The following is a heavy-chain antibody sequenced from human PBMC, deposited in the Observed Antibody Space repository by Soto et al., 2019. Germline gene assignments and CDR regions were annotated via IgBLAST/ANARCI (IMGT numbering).Heavy chain of an antibody. CDR1: GYTFPTYA. V-gene: IGHV1-3*01. CDR2: INAGNGNT. J-gene: IGHJ4*02. D-gene: IGHD6-19*01. CDR3: ARGASSGWPLDY. Sequence: ASVKVSCKASGYTFPTYAIHWVRQAPGQRLEWMGWINAGNGNTKYSQKFQGRVTITRDTSASTAYMELNSLRSEDTAVYFCARGASSGWPLDYWGQGTLVTVSS.